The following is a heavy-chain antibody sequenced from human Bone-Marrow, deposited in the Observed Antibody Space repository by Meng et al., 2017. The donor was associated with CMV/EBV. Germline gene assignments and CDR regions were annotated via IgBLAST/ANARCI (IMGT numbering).Heavy chain of an antibody. J-gene: IGHJ5*02. Sequence: ASVKVSCKASGYTFTSYDINWVRQATGQGLEWMGWMNPNSGNTGYAQKCQGRVTITRNTSISRAYMELSSLRSEDTAVYYCARGLKEACGTSCYFRRVDPWGQGTLVTVSS. CDR2: MNPNSGNT. D-gene: IGHD2-2*01. CDR3: ARGLKEACGTSCYFRRVDP. CDR1: GYTFTSYD. V-gene: IGHV1-8*03.